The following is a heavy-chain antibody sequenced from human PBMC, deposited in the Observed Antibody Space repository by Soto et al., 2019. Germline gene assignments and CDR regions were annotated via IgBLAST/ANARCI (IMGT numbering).Heavy chain of an antibody. CDR2: LYDVDGT. Sequence: DVQLVESGGGLIQPGGSLRLSCTALGLTISGKKYMSWVRQAPGRGLEWVSSLYDVDGTYYADSVKGRFTISSDSSKTIVFLQMSSLGPDDTAGYYCATWLLREHAYDIWGLGTTVTVSS. CDR3: ATWLLREHAYDI. J-gene: IGHJ3*02. V-gene: IGHV3-53*01. D-gene: IGHD1-26*01. CDR1: GLTISGKKY.